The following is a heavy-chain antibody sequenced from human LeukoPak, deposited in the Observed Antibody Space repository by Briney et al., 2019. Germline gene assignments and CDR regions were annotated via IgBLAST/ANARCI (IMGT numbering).Heavy chain of an antibody. D-gene: IGHD2-15*01. CDR1: GFTFKLYW. V-gene: IGHV3-74*01. Sequence: GGSLRLSCAVSGFTFKLYWMHWVRQAPGKGPVWVSRIDDDGSDTTYADSVKGRFTISRDDAKNMLFLQMNSLRAEDTAVYYCVRGGPSTWSWGQGTLVTVSS. J-gene: IGHJ5*02. CDR3: VRGGPSTWS. CDR2: IDDDGSDT.